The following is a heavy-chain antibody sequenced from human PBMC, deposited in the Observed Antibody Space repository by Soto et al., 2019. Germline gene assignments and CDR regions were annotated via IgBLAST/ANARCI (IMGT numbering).Heavy chain of an antibody. CDR1: GYNFNQYY. Sequence: QVQLMQSGAEVRKPGASVRLSCETSGYNFNQYYIHWVRQAPGQGLGWMGIINLRGGTTEYAHKFRGRVTVTGDTSTRTVYMELRSLRSDDTAIYFCARGPDDSDVPRWDYWGQGTLVTVSS. CDR2: INLRGGTT. J-gene: IGHJ4*02. CDR3: ARGPDDSDVPRWDY. D-gene: IGHD4-17*01. V-gene: IGHV1-46*02.